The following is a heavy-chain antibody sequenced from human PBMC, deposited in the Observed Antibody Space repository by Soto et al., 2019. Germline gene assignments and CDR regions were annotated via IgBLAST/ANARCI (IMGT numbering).Heavy chain of an antibody. CDR2: ISYDGSNN. D-gene: IGHD3-22*01. V-gene: IGHV3-30*18. CDR1: GFTFSGFV. Sequence: AGGSLRLSCAASGFTFSGFVMHWVRQAPGKGLEWVASISYDGSNNFYQDSVQGRFTISRDNSKNTLWLQLNSLRAEDTAVYYCAKHLYDTSGFYPYFDYWGQGTLLTVYS. J-gene: IGHJ4*02. CDR3: AKHLYDTSGFYPYFDY.